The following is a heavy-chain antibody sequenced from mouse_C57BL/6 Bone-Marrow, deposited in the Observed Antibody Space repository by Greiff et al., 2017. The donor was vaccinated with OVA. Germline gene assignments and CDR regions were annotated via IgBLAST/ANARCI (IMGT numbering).Heavy chain of an antibody. V-gene: IGHV1-52*01. CDR3: ARSNCYGSSDGYMDY. CDR1: GYTFTSYW. J-gene: IGHJ2*01. Sequence: QVQLQQPGAELVRPGSSVKLSCKASGYTFTSYWMHWVKQRPIQGLEWIGNIDPSDSETHYNQKFKDKATLTVDKSSSTAYMQLSSLTSEDSAVYYCARSNCYGSSDGYMDYWGQGTTLTVSS. CDR2: IDPSDSET. D-gene: IGHD1-1*01.